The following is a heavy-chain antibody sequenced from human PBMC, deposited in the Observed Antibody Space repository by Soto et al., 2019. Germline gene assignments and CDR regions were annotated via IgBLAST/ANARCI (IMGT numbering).Heavy chain of an antibody. J-gene: IGHJ4*02. CDR3: ACVAGVAIVGGGVTHVDY. Sequence: QVQLQESGPGLVKPSQTLSLTCTVSRDTINTGGYYGSWLRQRPGKGLEWIGNIHYSGNTYYIPSPEGRASISIETSRNEFALTLNSVTAADTALYCWACVAGVAIVGGGVTHVDYWGQGTLVTVTS. V-gene: IGHV4-31*03. D-gene: IGHD3-10*01. CDR1: RDTINTGGYY. CDR2: IHYSGNT.